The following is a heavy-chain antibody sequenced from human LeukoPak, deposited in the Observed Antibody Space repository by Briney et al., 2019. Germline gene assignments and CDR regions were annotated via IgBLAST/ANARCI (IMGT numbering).Heavy chain of an antibody. CDR2: ISGSGGST. J-gene: IGHJ4*02. D-gene: IGHD6-19*01. CDR3: AKVAGYSSGWFGYFDY. Sequence: PGGSLRLSCAASGFTFSSYAMSWVRQAPGKGLEWVSAISGSGGSTYYADSVKGRFTISRDNSKNTLYLQVNSLRAEDTAVYYCAKVAGYSSGWFGYFDYWGQGTLVTVSS. V-gene: IGHV3-23*01. CDR1: GFTFSSYA.